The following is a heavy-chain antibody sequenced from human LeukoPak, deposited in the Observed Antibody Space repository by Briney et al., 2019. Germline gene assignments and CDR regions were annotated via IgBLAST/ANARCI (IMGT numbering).Heavy chain of an antibody. V-gene: IGHV1-46*01. J-gene: IGHJ4*02. D-gene: IGHD3-3*01. Sequence: ASVKVSCKASGYTFTSYYMHWVRQAPGQGLEWMGIINPSGGSTSYAQKFQGRVTMTRDMSTSTVYMELSSLRSEDTAVYYCARGDYRFLEWLFKSRGFDYWGQGTLVTVSS. CDR3: ARGDYRFLEWLFKSRGFDY. CDR2: INPSGGST. CDR1: GYTFTSYY.